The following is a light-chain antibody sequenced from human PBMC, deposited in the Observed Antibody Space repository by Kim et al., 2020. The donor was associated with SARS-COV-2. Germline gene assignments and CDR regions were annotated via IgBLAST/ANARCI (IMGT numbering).Light chain of an antibody. J-gene: IGLJ2*01. CDR1: NIGSKS. CDR2: YDS. CDR3: QVWDSSSDVV. Sequence: APRKKARSTRGGNNIGSKSVHWYQQKPGQAPVLVIYYDSDRPSGIPERFSGSNSGNTATLTISRVEAGDEADYYCQVWDSSSDVVFGGGTQLTVL. V-gene: IGLV3-21*04.